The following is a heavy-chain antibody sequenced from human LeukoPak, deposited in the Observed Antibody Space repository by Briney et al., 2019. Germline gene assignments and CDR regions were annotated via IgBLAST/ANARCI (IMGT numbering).Heavy chain of an antibody. CDR2: INHSGST. V-gene: IGHV4-34*01. CDR1: GGSFSGYY. CDR3: ARHRPQYYFDY. J-gene: IGHJ4*02. Sequence: PSETLSLTCAVYGGSFSGYYWSWIRQPPGKGLEWIGEINHSGSTNYNPSLKSRVTISVDTSKNQFSLKLSSVTAADTAVYYCARHRPQYYFDYWGQGTLVTVSS.